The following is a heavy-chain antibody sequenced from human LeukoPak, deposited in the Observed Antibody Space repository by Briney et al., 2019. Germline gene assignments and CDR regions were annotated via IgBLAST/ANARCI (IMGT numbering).Heavy chain of an antibody. CDR3: ARERGVVVVPAAPPEYYYYMDV. V-gene: IGHV4-61*02. CDR2: IYTSGTT. D-gene: IGHD2-2*01. Sequence: SETLSLTCTVSGVAISIVSYYGSWSRQPAGKGLEWIGRIYTSGTTNYNPSLKSRATISIDTSNNHFSLKLSSVTATHTAVYLCARERGVVVVPAAPPEYYYYMDVWGKGKTVTVSS. CDR1: GVAISIVSYY. J-gene: IGHJ6*03.